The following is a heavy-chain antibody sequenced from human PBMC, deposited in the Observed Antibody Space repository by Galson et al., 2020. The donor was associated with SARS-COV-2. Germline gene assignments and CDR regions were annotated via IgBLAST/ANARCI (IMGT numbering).Heavy chain of an antibody. V-gene: IGHV3-66*04. D-gene: IGHD2-2*01. J-gene: IGHJ6*02. Sequence: GGSLRLSCAASGFTVSDNYMTWVRQAPGKGLEWVSVIYSGGKIFYTESVKDRFFISRDISKNMVYLQMNSLGVEDTAVYFCARLYCSTITCHGAMDVWGQGTTVTVSS. CDR2: IYSGGKI. CDR1: GFTVSDNY. CDR3: ARLYCSTITCHGAMDV.